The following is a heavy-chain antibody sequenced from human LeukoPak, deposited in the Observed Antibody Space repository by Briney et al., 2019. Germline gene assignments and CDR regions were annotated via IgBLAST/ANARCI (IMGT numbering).Heavy chain of an antibody. D-gene: IGHD3-22*01. CDR3: AKRGVVIRVILVGFHKEAYYFDS. Sequence: GGSLRLSCAVSGITLSNYGMSWGLQAPGKGLEWVAGISDSGGRTNYADSVKGRFTISRDNPKNTLYLQMNNLRAEDTAVYFCAKRGVVIRVILVGFHKEAYYFDSWGQGALVTVSS. CDR1: GITLSNYG. CDR2: ISDSGGRT. J-gene: IGHJ4*02. V-gene: IGHV3-23*01.